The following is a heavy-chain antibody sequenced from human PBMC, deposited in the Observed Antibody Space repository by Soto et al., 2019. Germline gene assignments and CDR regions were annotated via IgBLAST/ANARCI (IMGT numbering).Heavy chain of an antibody. V-gene: IGHV3-30*04. CDR1: GFTFRSYA. CDR2: LSFDGSNK. CDR3: ARGDIRITFGGDY. D-gene: IGHD3-16*01. Sequence: QVQLVESGGGVVQPGRSLRLSCAASGFTFRSYAMHWVRQAPGKGLEWVAVLSFDGSNKYYADSVKGRFTIFRDNYKNTRYGQRSILRAEDTAVYYCARGDIRITFGGDYWGQGTLGTVSS. J-gene: IGHJ4*02.